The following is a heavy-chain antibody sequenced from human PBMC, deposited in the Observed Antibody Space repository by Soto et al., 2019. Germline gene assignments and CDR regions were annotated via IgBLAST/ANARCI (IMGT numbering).Heavy chain of an antibody. V-gene: IGHV1-18*01. Sequence: EASVKVSCKASGYTFTSYGISWVRQAPGQGLEWVGWISAYNGNTNYAQKLQGRFTISRDDSKNTLYLQMNSLKIEDTAVYYCITDGPDGRAYWGQGTQVTVSS. CDR2: ISAYNGNT. CDR3: ITDGPDGRAY. D-gene: IGHD2-8*01. CDR1: GYTFTSYG. J-gene: IGHJ4*02.